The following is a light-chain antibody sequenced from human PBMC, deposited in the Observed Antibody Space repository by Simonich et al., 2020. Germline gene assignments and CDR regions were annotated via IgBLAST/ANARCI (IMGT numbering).Light chain of an antibody. J-gene: IGKJ3*01. Sequence: TINCKSSQSVLYSSNNKNYLAWYQQKPGQPPKLLIYWASTRESGVPYRFSGSGSGTDFTLTISSLQAEDVAVYYCQQYYSTPFTFGPGTKVDIK. V-gene: IGKV4-1*01. CDR1: QSVLYSSNNKNY. CDR3: QQYYSTPFT. CDR2: WAS.